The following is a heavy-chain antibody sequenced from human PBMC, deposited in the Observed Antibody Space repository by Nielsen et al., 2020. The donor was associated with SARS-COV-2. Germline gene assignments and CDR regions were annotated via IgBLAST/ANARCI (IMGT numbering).Heavy chain of an antibody. J-gene: IGHJ4*02. CDR3: ARATGGRTPTEWYLDY. V-gene: IGHV1-3*01. Sequence: ASVKVSCKASGYTFTSYAMHWVRQAPGQRLEWMGWINAGNGNTKYSQKFQGRVTITRDTSASTAYMELSSLRSEDTAVYYCARATGGRTPTEWYLDYWGQGTLVTVSS. CDR1: GYTFTSYA. D-gene: IGHD3-16*01. CDR2: INAGNGNT.